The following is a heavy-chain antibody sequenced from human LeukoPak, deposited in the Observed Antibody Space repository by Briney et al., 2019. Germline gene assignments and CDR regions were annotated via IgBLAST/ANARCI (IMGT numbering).Heavy chain of an antibody. V-gene: IGHV3-30*02. D-gene: IGHD5-18*01. CDR3: AREFPGYGY. J-gene: IGHJ4*02. CDR2: IRYDGGNT. CDR1: GFIFSNYA. Sequence: GGSLRLSCAASGFIFSNYAMQWVRQAPGMGLEWVAFIRYDGGNTYYADSVKGRFTISRDNSKNSLYLQMNSLRAEDTAVYYCAREFPGYGYWGQGTLVTVSS.